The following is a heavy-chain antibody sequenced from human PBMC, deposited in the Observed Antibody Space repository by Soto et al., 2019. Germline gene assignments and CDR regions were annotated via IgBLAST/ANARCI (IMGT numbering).Heavy chain of an antibody. CDR2: IYHSGST. Sequence: KTSETLSLTCAVSGGSISSSNWWSWVRQPPGKGLEWIGEIYHSGSTNYNPSLKSRVTISVDKSKNQFSLKLSSVTAADTAVYYCARDPSTSCSPCNNWFDPWGQGTLVTVSS. D-gene: IGHD2-2*01. CDR1: GGSISSSNW. V-gene: IGHV4-4*02. J-gene: IGHJ5*02. CDR3: ARDPSTSCSPCNNWFDP.